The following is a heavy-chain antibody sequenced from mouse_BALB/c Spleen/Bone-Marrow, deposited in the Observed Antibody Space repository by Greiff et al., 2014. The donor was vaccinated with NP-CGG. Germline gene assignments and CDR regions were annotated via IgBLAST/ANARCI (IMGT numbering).Heavy chain of an antibody. J-gene: IGHJ4*01. CDR2: ISSGGSYT. Sequence: EVNLVESGGGLVKPGGSLKLSCAASGFTFSSYTMSWVRQTPEKRLEWDATISSGGSYTYYPDSVKGRFTISRDNAKNTLYLQMSSLKSEDTAMYYCTRDGKGNYDYAMDYWGQGTSVTVSS. D-gene: IGHD2-1*01. V-gene: IGHV5-6-4*01. CDR3: TRDGKGNYDYAMDY. CDR1: GFTFSSYT.